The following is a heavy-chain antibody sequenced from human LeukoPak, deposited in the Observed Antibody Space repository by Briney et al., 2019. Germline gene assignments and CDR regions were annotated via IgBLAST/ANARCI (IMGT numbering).Heavy chain of an antibody. CDR3: VYGIQLWLFDY. Sequence: ASVKVSCKVSGYTFTDYYMHWVQQAPGKGLEWMRLVDPEDGETIYAEKFQGRVTITADTSTDTAYMELSSLRSEDTAVYYCVYGIQLWLFDYWGQGTLVTVSS. CDR1: GYTFTDYY. CDR2: VDPEDGET. J-gene: IGHJ4*02. V-gene: IGHV1-69-2*01. D-gene: IGHD5-18*01.